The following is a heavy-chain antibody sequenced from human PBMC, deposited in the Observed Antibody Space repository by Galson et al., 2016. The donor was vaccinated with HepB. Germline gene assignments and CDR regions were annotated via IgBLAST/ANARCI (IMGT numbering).Heavy chain of an antibody. Sequence: SLRLSCAASGFSVSTQNMAWVRQAPGKGLEGVSLLDTGGGTDSAASVEGRFTISSDSSKNTLYLQMNNLTAGDTAVYSCTRDVVGDGYASFDSWGPGTLVTVSS. D-gene: IGHD5-24*01. CDR2: LDTGGGT. V-gene: IGHV3-53*01. CDR3: TRDVVGDGYASFDS. CDR1: GFSVSTQN. J-gene: IGHJ4*02.